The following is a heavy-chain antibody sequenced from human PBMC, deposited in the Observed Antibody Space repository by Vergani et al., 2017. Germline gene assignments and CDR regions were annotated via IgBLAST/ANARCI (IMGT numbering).Heavy chain of an antibody. Sequence: EVQLVQSGAEVKKPGEPLKIFCQISGYSFTNYWIGWVRQMPGKGLECMGINHPADSDTRYSPSFQGQVTISVDKSISTAYLQRSSLTASDSAMYYCARLYGRDSSGSKYFDYLGQGTLVTVSS. V-gene: IGHV5-51*01. CDR1: GYSFTNYW. D-gene: IGHD3-22*01. J-gene: IGHJ4*02. CDR3: ARLYGRDSSGSKYFDY. CDR2: NHPADSDT.